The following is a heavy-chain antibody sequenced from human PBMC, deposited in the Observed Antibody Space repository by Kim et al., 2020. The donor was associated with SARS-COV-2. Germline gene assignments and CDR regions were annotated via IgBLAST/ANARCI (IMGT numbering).Heavy chain of an antibody. CDR3: ASESTVTRTSYYYGMDV. V-gene: IGHV4-39*01. D-gene: IGHD4-17*01. CDR2: IYYSGTT. J-gene: IGHJ6*02. Sequence: SETLSLTCTVSGGSISSSSYYWGWIRQPPGKGLEWIGSIYYSGTTYYNPSLKSRVTISVDTSKNQFSLKLSSVTATDTAVYYCASESTVTRTSYYYGMDVWGQGTTVTVSS. CDR1: GGSISSSSYY.